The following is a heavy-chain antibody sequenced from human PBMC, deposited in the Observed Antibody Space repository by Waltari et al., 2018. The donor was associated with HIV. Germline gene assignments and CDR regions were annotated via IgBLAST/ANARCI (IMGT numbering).Heavy chain of an antibody. J-gene: IGHJ5*02. D-gene: IGHD4-17*01. V-gene: IGHV4-4*02. CDR3: AKVLTGDYGSSWFDP. CDR2: MYHSGST. CDR1: GGSIRSYHW. Sequence: QVQLQESGTGLVKPSETLSLTCAVSGGSIRSYHWWSWVRQPPGKGLEWIGEMYHSGSTNYNPSLKSRVTISVDKSKNQFSLKLSSVTAADTAVYYCAKVLTGDYGSSWFDPWGQGTLVTVSS.